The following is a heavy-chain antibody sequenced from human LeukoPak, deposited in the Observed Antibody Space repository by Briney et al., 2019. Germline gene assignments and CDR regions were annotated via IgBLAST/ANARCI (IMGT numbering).Heavy chain of an antibody. Sequence: PGGSLRLSCAASGFTFSSYAMSWVRQAPGKGLEWVSSMSGGGGSTYHADSVKGRFTIFRDISKNRLYLQMTSLRAEDTAVYFCATVRQGTTRDFEYWGQGTLVTVSS. CDR3: ATVRQGTTRDFEY. D-gene: IGHD1-7*01. CDR1: GFTFSSYA. CDR2: MSGGGGST. V-gene: IGHV3-23*01. J-gene: IGHJ4*02.